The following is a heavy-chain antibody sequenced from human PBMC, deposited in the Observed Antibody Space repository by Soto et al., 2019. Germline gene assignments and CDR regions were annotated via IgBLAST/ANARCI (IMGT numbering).Heavy chain of an antibody. D-gene: IGHD2-21*02. CDR3: ARDLHCGGDFYYFDY. V-gene: IGHV1-69*01. Sequence: QVQLVQSGAEVKKPGSSVKVSCKASGGTFSSYAISWVRQAPGQGLEWMGGIIPIFGTANYAQKFQGRVTITADEATSTAYMELSSLRSEDTAVYYCARDLHCGGDFYYFDYWGQGTLVTVSS. J-gene: IGHJ4*02. CDR1: GGTFSSYA. CDR2: IIPIFGTA.